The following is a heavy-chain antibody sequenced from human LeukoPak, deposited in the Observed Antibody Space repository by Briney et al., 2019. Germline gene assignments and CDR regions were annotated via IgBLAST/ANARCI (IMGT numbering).Heavy chain of an antibody. V-gene: IGHV3-7*03. D-gene: IGHD4-17*01. J-gene: IGHJ3*02. CDR3: AKKPRTTVTTDAFDI. CDR1: GFTFSTYW. Sequence: GGSLRLSCAASGFTFSTYWMSWVRQAPGKGLEWVANIQQDGIKKYYVDSVEGRFTISRENAKNSLFLQMNSLRAEDTAVYYCAKKPRTTVTTDAFDIWGQGTMVTVSS. CDR2: IQQDGIKK.